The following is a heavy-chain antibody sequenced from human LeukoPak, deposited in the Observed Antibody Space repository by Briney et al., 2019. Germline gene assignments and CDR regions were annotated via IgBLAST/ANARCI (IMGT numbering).Heavy chain of an antibody. CDR1: GYRFTSYW. D-gene: IGHD2-2*02. V-gene: IGHV5-51*01. J-gene: IGHJ6*02. CDR3: ARQDCSSSSCYTGMDV. Sequence: GESLKISCKASGYRFTSYWIAWVRQMPGKDLEWMGIIYPGDSDTRYSPSFQGQVTISADKSISTAYLQWSSLKASDTAMYYCARQDCSSSSCYTGMDVWGQGTTVAVSS. CDR2: IYPGDSDT.